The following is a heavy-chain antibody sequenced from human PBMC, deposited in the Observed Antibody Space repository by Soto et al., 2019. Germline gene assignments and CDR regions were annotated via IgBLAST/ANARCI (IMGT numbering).Heavy chain of an antibody. CDR2: ISYGGGTT. CDR1: EFTFSNYA. V-gene: IGHV3-23*01. D-gene: IGHD3-22*01. J-gene: IGHJ4*02. CDR3: ATNPGCYYDRTGYHVDY. Sequence: EVQLLASGGGLVQPGGSLRLSCAAAEFTFSNYAMRWVRQAPGKGLVCVAAISYGGGTTYYADSVKGRFTISRDNPNNTLYLQMTSLRAKHTAVYYCATNPGCYYDRTGYHVDYWGQGTLVTSSS.